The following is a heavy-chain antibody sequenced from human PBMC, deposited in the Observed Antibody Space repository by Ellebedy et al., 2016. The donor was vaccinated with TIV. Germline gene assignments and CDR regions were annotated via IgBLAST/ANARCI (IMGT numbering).Heavy chain of an antibody. CDR2: IYYSGST. V-gene: IGHV4-39*07. D-gene: IGHD1-1*01. CDR3: ARGLAGTTFHSFDI. CDR1: GGSISSSSYY. Sequence: MPSETLSLTCTVSGGSISSSSYYWSWIRQPPGKGLEWIGSIYYSGSTYYNPSLKSRVTISVDTSKNQFSLKLSSVTAADTAVYYCARGLAGTTFHSFDIWGQGTMVTVSS. J-gene: IGHJ3*02.